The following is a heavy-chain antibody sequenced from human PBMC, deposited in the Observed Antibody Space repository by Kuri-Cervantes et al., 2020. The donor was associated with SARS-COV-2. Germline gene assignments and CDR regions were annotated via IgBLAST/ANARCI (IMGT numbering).Heavy chain of an antibody. V-gene: IGHV1-69*13. CDR3: ASYYYDSSDYRESDY. CDR2: IIPIFGTA. CDR1: GGTFSSYG. D-gene: IGHD3-22*01. J-gene: IGHJ4*02. Sequence: SVKVSCKASGGTFSSYGISWVRQAPGQGLEWMGGIIPIFGTANYTQKFQGRVTITADESTSIVYMELSSLRSEDTAIHYCASYYYDSSDYRESDYWGQGTLVTVSS.